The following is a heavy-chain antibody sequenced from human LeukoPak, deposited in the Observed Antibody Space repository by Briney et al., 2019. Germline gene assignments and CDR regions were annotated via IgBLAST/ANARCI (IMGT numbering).Heavy chain of an antibody. D-gene: IGHD6-13*01. Sequence: ASVKVSYTASGYTFTRYDINWVRRATRQGLEWMGWMHPNSGNTGYAHKFQGRVTMTTNTAISTAYMELSSLRSEDTAVYYCAVGIAAASDYWGQGTLVTVSS. V-gene: IGHV1-8*01. CDR3: AVGIAAASDY. CDR1: GYTFTRYD. J-gene: IGHJ4*02. CDR2: MHPNSGNT.